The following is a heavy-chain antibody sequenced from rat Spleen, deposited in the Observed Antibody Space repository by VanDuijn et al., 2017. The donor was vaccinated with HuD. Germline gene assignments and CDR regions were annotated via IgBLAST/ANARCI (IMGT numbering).Heavy chain of an antibody. J-gene: IGHJ2*01. CDR1: GFSLTSYH. V-gene: IGHV2-72*01. CDR3: ARHPPASGARGFEY. CDR2: IWTGGGT. Sequence: QVQLKESGPGLVQPSQTLSLTCTVSGFSLTSYHVSWVRQPPGKSLVWMGTIWTGGGTNYNSAVQSRLGIRRDTSKRQVFLTTNRPHHQGRGTYLCARHPPASGARGFEYRGQGVVVTVSS. D-gene: IGHD1-4*01.